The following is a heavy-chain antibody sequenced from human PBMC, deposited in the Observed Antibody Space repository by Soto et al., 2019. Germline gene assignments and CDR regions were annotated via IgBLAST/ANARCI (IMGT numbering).Heavy chain of an antibody. V-gene: IGHV1-18*01. CDR3: ARDLISRTSVAGRSDY. CDR2: ISAHNGNT. J-gene: IGHJ4*02. D-gene: IGHD6-19*01. CDR1: GYTFTSYG. Sequence: QVQLVQSGAEVKKPGASVKVSCKASGYTFTSYGISWVRQAPGQGLEWMGWISAHNGNTNYAQKLQGRVTMTTDTSTSTAYMELRSLRSDDTAVYYCARDLISRTSVAGRSDYWGQGTLVTVSS.